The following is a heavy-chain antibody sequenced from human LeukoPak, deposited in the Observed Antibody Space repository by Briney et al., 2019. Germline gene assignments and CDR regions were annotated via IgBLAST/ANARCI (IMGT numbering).Heavy chain of an antibody. CDR1: GFTVSSNY. CDR3: ASEIWWRFDH. D-gene: IGHD5-12*01. J-gene: IGHJ4*02. CDR2: IYSGGST. Sequence: GGSLRLSCAASGFTVSSNYMSWVRQAPGKGLEWVSVIYSGGSTYYADSVKGRFTISRDNSKNSLYLHLNSLRAEDTAVYYCASEIWWRFDHWGQGSLVTVSS. V-gene: IGHV3-66*01.